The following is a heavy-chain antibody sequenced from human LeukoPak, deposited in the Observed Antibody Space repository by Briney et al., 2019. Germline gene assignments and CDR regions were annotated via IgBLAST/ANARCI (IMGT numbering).Heavy chain of an antibody. CDR2: IHHSGST. CDR1: GGSISSGYYY. Sequence: SETLSLTCAISGGSISSGYYYWNWIRQPPGKGLEWIGYIHHSGSTEYNPSLRSRVTISIDTSKDQFSLKLYSVTAADTAVYYCARGHYYGSGSYYKRTYYYYYGMDVWGQGTTVTVSS. CDR3: ARGHYYGSGSYYKRTYYYYYGMDV. V-gene: IGHV4-30-2*01. J-gene: IGHJ6*02. D-gene: IGHD3-10*01.